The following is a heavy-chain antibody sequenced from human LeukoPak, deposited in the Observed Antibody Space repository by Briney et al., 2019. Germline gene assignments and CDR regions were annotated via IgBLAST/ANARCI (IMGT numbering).Heavy chain of an antibody. CDR1: GFTFDDYC. J-gene: IGHJ4*02. CDR3: ASVRRVCSGGSCYRHFDY. V-gene: IGHV3-20*04. Sequence: GGSLRLSCAASGFTFDDYCMSWVRQAPGKGLELVAGINWNGGSTGYADSVKGRFTISRDNAKNSLYLQMNSLRAEDTALYYCASVRRVCSGGSCYRHFDYWGQGTLVTVSS. CDR2: INWNGGST. D-gene: IGHD2-15*01.